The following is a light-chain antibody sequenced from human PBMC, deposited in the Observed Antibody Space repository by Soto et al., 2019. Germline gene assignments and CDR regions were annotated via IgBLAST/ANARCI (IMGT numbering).Light chain of an antibody. CDR3: QTWGTGIWV. Sequence: QAVVTQSPSASASLGASVKLTCTLSSGHSSYAIAWHQQQPEKGPRYLMKLNSDGSHNKGDGIPDRFSGSSSGAERYLTISSLQSEDEADYYCQTWGTGIWVFGGGTQLTVL. V-gene: IGLV4-69*01. CDR1: SGHSSYA. CDR2: LNSDGSH. J-gene: IGLJ3*02.